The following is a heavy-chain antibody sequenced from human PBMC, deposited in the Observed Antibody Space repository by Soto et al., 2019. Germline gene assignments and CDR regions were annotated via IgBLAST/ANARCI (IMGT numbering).Heavy chain of an antibody. CDR2: IIPMLGVR. CDR1: GGTFSTCS. J-gene: IGHJ3*02. V-gene: IGHV1-69*02. Sequence: QVQLVQSGAEVKKPGSSVKVSCKDSGGTFSTCSMFWVRQAPGQGLEWMGRIIPMLGVRNYAQRYQDRVTITADKSTDTVHMELISLRSDDTALYYCTSGSWSGEVFDIWGQGTMVTVSS. CDR3: TSGSWSGEVFDI. D-gene: IGHD2-21*01.